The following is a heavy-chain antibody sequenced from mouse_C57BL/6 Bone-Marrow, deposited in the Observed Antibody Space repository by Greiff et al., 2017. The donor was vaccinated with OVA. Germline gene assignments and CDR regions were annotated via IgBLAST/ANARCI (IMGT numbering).Heavy chain of an antibody. D-gene: IGHD1-1*01. CDR2: IYPGDGDT. V-gene: IGHV1-82*01. J-gene: IGHJ2*01. Sequence: VQLQQSGPELVKPGASVKISCKASGYAFSSYWMNWVKQRPGKGLEWIGRIYPGDGDTNYNGKFKGKATLTADKSSSTAYMQLSSLTSEDSAVYFCAREGITTVVEFDYWGQGTTLTVSS. CDR1: GYAFSSYW. CDR3: AREGITTVVEFDY.